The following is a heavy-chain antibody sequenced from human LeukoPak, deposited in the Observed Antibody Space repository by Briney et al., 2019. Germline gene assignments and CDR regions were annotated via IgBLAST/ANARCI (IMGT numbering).Heavy chain of an antibody. CDR3: ARAKIAVAGTLLFDY. Sequence: ASVKVSCKASGYTFTDHYMHWVRQAPGQGLEWMGWINPNSGGTDYAQKFQGRVTMTRDTSISTAYMELSRLRSDDTAAYYCARAKIAVAGTLLFDYWGQGTLVTVSS. D-gene: IGHD6-19*01. CDR1: GYTFTDHY. J-gene: IGHJ4*02. V-gene: IGHV1-2*02. CDR2: INPNSGGT.